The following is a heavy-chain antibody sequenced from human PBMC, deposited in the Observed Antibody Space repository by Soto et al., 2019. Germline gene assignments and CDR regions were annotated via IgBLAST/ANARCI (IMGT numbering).Heavy chain of an antibody. CDR1: GFTFSSYW. CDR3: AREGVTNYTDYYFDL. J-gene: IGHJ4*01. CDR2: IKQDGSEK. V-gene: IGHV3-7*01. D-gene: IGHD4-4*01. Sequence: GGSLRLSCAASGFTFSSYWMSWVRQAPGKGLEWVANIKQDGSEKYYVDSVKGRFTISRDNAKNSLYLQMDSLRPEDTAIYYCAREGVTNYTDYYFDLWGHGALVTVSS.